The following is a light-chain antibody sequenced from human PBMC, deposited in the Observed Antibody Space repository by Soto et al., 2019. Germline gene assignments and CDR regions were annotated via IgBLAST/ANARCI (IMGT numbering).Light chain of an antibody. CDR1: PLDVGGYNY. CDR3: SSYTSSSVV. CDR2: DVS. Sequence: QSLLAQPAPLSGAPGQSITLSCPGNPLDVGGYNYVSWYQQHPGKAPKLMIYDVSNRPSGVSNRFSGSKSGNTASLTISGLQAEDEADYYCSSYTSSSVVFGGGTKVTVL. V-gene: IGLV2-14*01. J-gene: IGLJ2*01.